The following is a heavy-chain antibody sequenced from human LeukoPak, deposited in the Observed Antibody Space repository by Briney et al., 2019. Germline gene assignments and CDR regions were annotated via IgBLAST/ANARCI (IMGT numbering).Heavy chain of an antibody. D-gene: IGHD6-19*01. CDR2: IYNNGNT. V-gene: IGHV3-53*01. Sequence: PGGSLRLSCAASGLTVSSKYMSWVRQALGKGLEWISVIYNNGNTHYADSVKGRFTISRDNSKNTLYLQMNSLRAEDTAVYYCARRGSGWYVDYWGQGTLVTVSS. CDR1: GLTVSSKY. J-gene: IGHJ4*02. CDR3: ARRGSGWYVDY.